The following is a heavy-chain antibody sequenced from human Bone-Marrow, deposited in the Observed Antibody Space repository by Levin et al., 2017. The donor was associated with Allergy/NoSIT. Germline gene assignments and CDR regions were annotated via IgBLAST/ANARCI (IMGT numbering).Heavy chain of an antibody. CDR1: GFTFSSYS. J-gene: IGHJ3*02. Sequence: PGGSLRLSCAASGFTFSSYSMNWVRQAPGKGLEWVSSISSSSSYIYYADSVKGRFTISRDNAKNSLYLQMNSLRAEDTAVYYCATFEMTKNDAFDIWGQGTMVTVSS. V-gene: IGHV3-21*01. CDR3: ATFEMTKNDAFDI. D-gene: IGHD3-16*01. CDR2: ISSSSSYI.